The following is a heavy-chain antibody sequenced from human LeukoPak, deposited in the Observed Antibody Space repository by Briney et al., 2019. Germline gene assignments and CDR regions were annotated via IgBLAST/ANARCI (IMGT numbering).Heavy chain of an antibody. D-gene: IGHD2-15*01. V-gene: IGHV4-38-2*02. CDR2: VRHSGDG. CDR1: GYSISSDYY. Sequence: PSETLSLTCTVSGYSISSDYYWGWVRQPPRKGLEWIGSVRHSGDGYYYLSFKSRVTISLDTSRNQFSLRLTSVTAADTAVYYCARVVGATSMDYWGQGTLVTVSS. CDR3: ARVVGATSMDY. J-gene: IGHJ4*02.